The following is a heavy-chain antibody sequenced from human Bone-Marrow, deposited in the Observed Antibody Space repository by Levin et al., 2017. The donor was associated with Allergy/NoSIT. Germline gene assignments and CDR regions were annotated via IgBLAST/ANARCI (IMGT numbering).Heavy chain of an antibody. Sequence: GGSLRLSCAASGFTFSSYWMHWVRQAPGKGLVWVSRINSDGSSTSYADSVKGRFTISRDNAKNTLYLQMNSLRVEDTAVYYCGRVYGSSAYFDYWGQGALVTVSS. CDR3: GRVYGSSAYFDY. J-gene: IGHJ4*02. V-gene: IGHV3-74*01. CDR2: INSDGSST. CDR1: GFTFSSYW. D-gene: IGHD1-26*01.